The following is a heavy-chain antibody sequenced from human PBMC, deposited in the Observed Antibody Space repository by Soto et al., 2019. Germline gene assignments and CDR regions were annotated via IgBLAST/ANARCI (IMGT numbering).Heavy chain of an antibody. Sequence: QVQLVQSGAEVKKPGASVKVSCKASGYTFTSYAMHWVRQAPGQRLEWMGWINAGNGNTKYSQKFQGRVTITRDTSASTAYMELSSLRSEDTAVYYCAREDQWEVDCSSTSCYGVLDYWGQGTLVTVSS. V-gene: IGHV1-3*01. CDR1: GYTFTSYA. D-gene: IGHD2-2*01. CDR2: INAGNGNT. J-gene: IGHJ4*02. CDR3: AREDQWEVDCSSTSCYGVLDY.